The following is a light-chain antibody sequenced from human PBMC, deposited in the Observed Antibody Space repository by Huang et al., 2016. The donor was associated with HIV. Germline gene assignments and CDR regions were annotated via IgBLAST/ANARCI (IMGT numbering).Light chain of an antibody. CDR1: QSVSSN. V-gene: IGKV3-15*01. CDR2: GAS. J-gene: IGKJ3*01. Sequence: EIVMTQSPATLSASPGERATLSCRASQSVSSNLAWYQQKPGQAPRLLIYGASTGATGIPARFSGSGSGTEFTLTISSLQSEDFAVYYCQQNNNWPPLFTFGPGTKVDIK. CDR3: QQNNNWPPLFT.